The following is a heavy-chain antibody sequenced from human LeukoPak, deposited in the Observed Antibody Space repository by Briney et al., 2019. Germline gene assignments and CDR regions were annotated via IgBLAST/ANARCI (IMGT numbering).Heavy chain of an antibody. CDR3: ARWGATLIASTDAFDI. D-gene: IGHD5-24*01. CDR1: GGSITSSSYY. CDR2: IYYFSGST. Sequence: PSETLSLTCTVSGGSITSSSYYWGWIRQPPGKGLEWIGSIYYFSGSTYYNPSLKSRVTISADTSKNQFSLKLTSVTAADTAVYYCARWGATLIASTDAFDIWGRGTMVAVSS. V-gene: IGHV4-39*01. J-gene: IGHJ3*02.